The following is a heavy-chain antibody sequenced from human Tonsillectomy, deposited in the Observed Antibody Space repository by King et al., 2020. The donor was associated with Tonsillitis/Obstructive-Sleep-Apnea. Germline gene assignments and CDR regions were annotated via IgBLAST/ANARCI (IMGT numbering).Heavy chain of an antibody. V-gene: IGHV4-31*03. CDR2: IYYSGST. CDR3: ARGTTVKSFDY. CDR1: GGSISSGGYY. J-gene: IGHJ4*02. D-gene: IGHD4-17*01. Sequence: VQLQESGPGLVKPSQTLSLPCTVSGGSISSGGYYWSWIRQHPGKGLEWIGCIYYSGSTYYNPSLKSRLTISVDTSKNQFSLKLSSVTPADTAVYYCARGTTVKSFDYWGQGTLVTVSS.